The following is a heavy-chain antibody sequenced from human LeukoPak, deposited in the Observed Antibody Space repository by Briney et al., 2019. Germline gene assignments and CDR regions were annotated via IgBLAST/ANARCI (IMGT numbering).Heavy chain of an antibody. CDR2: ISSIGTT. Sequence: SETLSLTCTVSGGSISSYYWSWIRRPAGRGLEWIGRISSIGTTDYRPSLKGRATMSLDTSKNQFSLSLRSVTAADTAVYYCARLDILVPRAVEWFDPWGQGTLVIVSS. D-gene: IGHD3-9*01. CDR3: ARLDILVPRAVEWFDP. CDR1: GGSISSYY. V-gene: IGHV4-4*07. J-gene: IGHJ5*02.